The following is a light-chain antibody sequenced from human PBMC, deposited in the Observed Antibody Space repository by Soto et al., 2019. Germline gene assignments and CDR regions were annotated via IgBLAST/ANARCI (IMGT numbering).Light chain of an antibody. J-gene: IGLJ3*02. V-gene: IGLV4-60*02. CDR3: ETWDSDTRV. CDR2: LEGSGSY. Sequence: QPVLTQSSSASASLGSSVKLTCTLSSGHSSYIIAWHQQQPGKAPRYSMKLEGSGSYNKGSGVPDRFSGSGSGADRYLTISNLQFEDEADYYCETWDSDTRVFGGGTKLTVL. CDR1: SGHSSYI.